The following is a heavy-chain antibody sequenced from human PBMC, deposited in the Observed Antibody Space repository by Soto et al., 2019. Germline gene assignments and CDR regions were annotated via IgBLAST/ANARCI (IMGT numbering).Heavy chain of an antibody. D-gene: IGHD3-22*01. J-gene: IGHJ4*02. CDR3: AADYYDTNGFYFDY. CDR2: INAGNGNT. V-gene: IGHV1-3*01. CDR1: GYTFTSYA. Sequence: GASVKVSCKASGYTFTSYAMHWVRQAPGQRLEWMGWINAGNGNTKYSQKFQERVTITRDMSTYTAYMELNSLRSEDTAVYYCAADYYDTNGFYFDYWGQGTQVTVSS.